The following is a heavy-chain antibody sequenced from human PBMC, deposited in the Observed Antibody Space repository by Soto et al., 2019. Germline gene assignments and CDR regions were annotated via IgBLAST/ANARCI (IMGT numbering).Heavy chain of an antibody. CDR3: ATDCFGDYQRGHFDP. V-gene: IGHV1-24*01. J-gene: IGHJ5*02. D-gene: IGHD4-17*01. CDR2: FDPEDGET. Sequence: QVQLVQSGAEVKKPGASVKVSCKVSGYTLTELSMHWVRQAPGKGLEWMGGFDPEDGETIYAQKFQGRVTMTEDTSTDTAYMELSSRRSEDTAVDYCATDCFGDYQRGHFDPWGQGTLVTVSS. CDR1: GYTLTELS.